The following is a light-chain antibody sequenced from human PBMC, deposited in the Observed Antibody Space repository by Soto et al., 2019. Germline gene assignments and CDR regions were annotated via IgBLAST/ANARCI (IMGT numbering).Light chain of an antibody. J-gene: IGKJ2*01. CDR2: AAS. CDR1: QSITTY. Sequence: DIQMTQSPSSLSASVGDRVTITCRASQSITTYLNWYQQKPWKAPKLLISAASSLQRGVPSGFSGTGSGTDFTLSVSSLQPEDFATYYCQQSYRTPYTFGQGPELQIK. V-gene: IGKV1-39*01. CDR3: QQSYRTPYT.